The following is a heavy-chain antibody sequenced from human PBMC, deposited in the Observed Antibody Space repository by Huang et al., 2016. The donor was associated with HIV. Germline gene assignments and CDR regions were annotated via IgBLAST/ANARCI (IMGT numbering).Heavy chain of an antibody. Sequence: EVQLLESGGGLVQPGGSLRLSCAASGFTFSSYAMSWVRQAPGMGLEWVAVISGGGSSTYDAGSVKGRFTIPRDNSKNTRYLQMNSLRAEDAAVYYCAKDPYSSSWFDHFDYWGQGTLVTVSS. CDR3: AKDPYSSSWFDHFDY. V-gene: IGHV3-23*01. J-gene: IGHJ4*02. CDR2: ISGGGSST. CDR1: GFTFSSYA. D-gene: IGHD6-13*01.